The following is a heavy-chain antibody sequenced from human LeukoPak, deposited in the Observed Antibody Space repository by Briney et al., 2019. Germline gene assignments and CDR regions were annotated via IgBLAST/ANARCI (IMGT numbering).Heavy chain of an antibody. CDR1: GYSISRGYY. D-gene: IGHD6-13*01. CDR3: ARFSSSWYPDY. J-gene: IGHJ4*02. CDR2: IYYSEST. Sequence: SETLSLTCTVSGYSISRGYYWGWIRQPPGKGLGWIGCIYYSESTYYNPSLKSLDTLSVDTSKNQFSLKLSSVTAADTGVYYCARFSSSWYPDYWGQGTLVTVSP. V-gene: IGHV4-38-2*02.